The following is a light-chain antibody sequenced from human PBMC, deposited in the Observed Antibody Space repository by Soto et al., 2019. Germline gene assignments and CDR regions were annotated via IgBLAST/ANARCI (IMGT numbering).Light chain of an antibody. V-gene: IGKV3-11*01. J-gene: IGKJ1*01. CDR2: DAS. CDR3: QQYGNSPQT. CDR1: ESVSSF. Sequence: EIVLTQSPATLSLSPGERATLSCRASESVSSFLAWYQQKPGQPPRLLIYDASTRATGIPARFSGGGSGTDFTLTISSLEPEDFAVYYCQQYGNSPQTFGQGTKVDIK.